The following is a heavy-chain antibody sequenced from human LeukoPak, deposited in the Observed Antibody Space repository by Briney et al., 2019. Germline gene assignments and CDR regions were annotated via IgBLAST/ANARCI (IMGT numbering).Heavy chain of an antibody. Sequence: PSETLSLTCAVSGGSISSSNWWSWVRQPPGKGLEGIGEMYHSGSTNYNPSLKSRVTISVDTSKNQFSLKLSSVTAADTAVYYCARGRMLYRRRIVEVADWGQGTLVTVSS. J-gene: IGHJ4*02. D-gene: IGHD2-8*01. CDR1: GGSISSSNW. V-gene: IGHV4-4*02. CDR3: ARGRMLYRRRIVEVAD. CDR2: MYHSGST.